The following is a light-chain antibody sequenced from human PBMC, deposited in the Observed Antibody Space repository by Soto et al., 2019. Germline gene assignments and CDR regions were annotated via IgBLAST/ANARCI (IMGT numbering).Light chain of an antibody. CDR1: QSLVHSNGKNF. CDR3: MQALQTPYP. Sequence: DIVMPQSPLSLAVTPGEPASISCRSSQSLVHSNGKNFFDWYLQKPGQSPHLLIYWGSNRASGVPDRFSGSASGTDFTLTISRVEAEDVGVYYFMQALQTPYPFGEGTKLDIK. CDR2: WGS. V-gene: IGKV2-28*01. J-gene: IGKJ2*01.